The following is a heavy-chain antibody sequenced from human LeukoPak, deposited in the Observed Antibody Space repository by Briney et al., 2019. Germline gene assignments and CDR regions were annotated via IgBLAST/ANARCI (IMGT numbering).Heavy chain of an antibody. D-gene: IGHD6-13*01. CDR2: IYYTGPT. CDR3: ARYREQHH. CDR1: GASISGSRYY. J-gene: IGHJ1*01. Sequence: SETLSLTCTVSGASISGSRYYWGWIRQPPGKGLEWIGNIYYTGPTYYNASLESRVTISLDTSKNQFSLKLSSVTAADTAVYYCARYREQHHWGQGTLVTVSS. V-gene: IGHV4-39*01.